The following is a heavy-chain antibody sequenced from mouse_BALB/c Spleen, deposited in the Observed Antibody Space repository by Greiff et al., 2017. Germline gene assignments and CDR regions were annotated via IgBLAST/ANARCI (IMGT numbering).Heavy chain of an antibody. D-gene: IGHD2-10*02. V-gene: IGHV5-9-3*01. CDR2: ISSGGSYT. Sequence: EVHLVESGGGLVKPGGSLKLSCAASGFTFSSYAMSWVRQTPEKRLEWVATISSGGSYTYYPDSVKGRFTISRDNAKNTLYLQMSSLRSEDTAMYYYARQYGNYFDYWGEGTTLTVSS. CDR3: ARQYGNYFDY. J-gene: IGHJ2*01. CDR1: GFTFSSYA.